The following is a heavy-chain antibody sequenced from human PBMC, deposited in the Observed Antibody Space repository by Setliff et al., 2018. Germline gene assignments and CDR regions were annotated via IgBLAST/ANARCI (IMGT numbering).Heavy chain of an antibody. V-gene: IGHV3-21*01. CDR3: ARDLYSSGWLRGPDI. D-gene: IGHD6-19*01. Sequence: PGGSLRLSCAASGFTFSSYTMNWVRQAPGQGLEWVSSIDSSSTWIYYADSLKGRFTISRDNAKNSLYLQMNSLRAEDTAVYYCARDLYSSGWLRGPDIWGQGTMVTVSS. J-gene: IGHJ3*02. CDR2: IDSSSTWI. CDR1: GFTFSSYT.